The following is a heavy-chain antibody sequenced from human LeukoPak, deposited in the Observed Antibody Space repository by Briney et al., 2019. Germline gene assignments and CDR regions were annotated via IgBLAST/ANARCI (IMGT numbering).Heavy chain of an antibody. V-gene: IGHV3-23*01. D-gene: IGHD2-2*01. Sequence: PGGSLRLSCAASGFTFSSYAMSWVRQAPGKGLEWVSAISGSGGSTYYADSVKGRFTISRDNSKNTLYLQMNSLRAEDTAVYYYARCSFTESSTSCSFDYWGQGTLVTVSS. CDR1: GFTFSSYA. CDR3: ARCSFTESSTSCSFDY. CDR2: ISGSGGST. J-gene: IGHJ4*02.